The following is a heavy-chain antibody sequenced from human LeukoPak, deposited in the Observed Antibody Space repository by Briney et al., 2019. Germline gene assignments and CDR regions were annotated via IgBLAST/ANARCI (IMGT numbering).Heavy chain of an antibody. CDR1: GYTFTSYD. CDR2: MNPNSGNT. Sequence: ASVKVSCKASGYTFTSYDINWVRQATGQGLEWMGWMNPNSGNTGYAQKFQGRVTITRNTSIRTAYVELSSLRSEDTAVYYCARGFEVVVPAAIQSYYYYMDVWGKGTTVTVSS. CDR3: ARGFEVVVPAAIQSYYYYMDV. J-gene: IGHJ6*03. V-gene: IGHV1-8*03. D-gene: IGHD2-2*02.